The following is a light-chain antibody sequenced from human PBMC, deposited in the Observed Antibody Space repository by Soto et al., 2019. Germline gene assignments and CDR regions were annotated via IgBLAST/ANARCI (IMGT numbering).Light chain of an antibody. CDR3: QQRRNWPRT. J-gene: IGKJ1*01. CDR1: QSVSSY. V-gene: IGKV3-11*01. Sequence: EIVLTQSPATLSLSPGERATLSCRASQSVSSYLAWYQQKPGQAPRLLIYDASNRATGIPARFSGSGSGTDFTLTISSLEPADFAVYYCQQRRNWPRTFGQGTTVEIK. CDR2: DAS.